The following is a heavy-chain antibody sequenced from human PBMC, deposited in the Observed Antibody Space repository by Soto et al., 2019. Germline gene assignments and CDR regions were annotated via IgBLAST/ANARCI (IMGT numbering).Heavy chain of an antibody. J-gene: IGHJ6*02. CDR1: GDTFSSDA. V-gene: IGHV1-69*01. CDR3: ARNVTMLRGLLIGSDHGLDG. Sequence: QVQLVQSGAEVKKPGSSVKVSCRASGDTFSSDAINWVRQVPGQGLEWMGRIIPLFGTATYAQKFQGRVTMTADGSTNTAYMALSRLTSEDTAVYYCARNVTMLRGLLIGSDHGLDGWGQGTTVSVSS. D-gene: IGHD3-10*01. CDR2: IIPLFGTA.